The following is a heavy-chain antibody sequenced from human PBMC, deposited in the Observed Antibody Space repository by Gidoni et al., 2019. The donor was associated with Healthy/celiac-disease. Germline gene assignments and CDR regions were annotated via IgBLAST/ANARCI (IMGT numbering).Heavy chain of an antibody. J-gene: IGHJ4*02. CDR1: GFTFSNAW. Sequence: EVQLVESGGGLVKHGGSLRLSCAASGFTFSNAWMSWVRQAPGKGLEWVGRIKSKTDGGTTDYAAPVKGRFTISRDDSKNTLYLQMNSLKTEDTAVYYCTPGTNEMVRGVIIARRAFDYWGQGTLVTVSS. CDR2: IKSKTDGGTT. D-gene: IGHD3-10*01. CDR3: TPGTNEMVRGVIIARRAFDY. V-gene: IGHV3-15*01.